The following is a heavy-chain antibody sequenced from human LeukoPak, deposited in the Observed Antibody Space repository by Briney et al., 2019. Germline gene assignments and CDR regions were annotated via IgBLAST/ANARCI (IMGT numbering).Heavy chain of an antibody. J-gene: IGHJ1*01. CDR1: GFTFDDYS. V-gene: IGHV3-43*02. CDR2: ISANGGTT. CDR3: AQNVYYYDSTGYPGY. D-gene: IGHD3-22*01. Sequence: GGSLRLSCAASGFTFDDYSMHWVRQAPGRGLEWVSLISANGGTTYYADSLKGRFTISRDNSKNSLYLQMNSLRTDDTALYYCAQNVYYYDSTGYPGYWGQGTLVTVSS.